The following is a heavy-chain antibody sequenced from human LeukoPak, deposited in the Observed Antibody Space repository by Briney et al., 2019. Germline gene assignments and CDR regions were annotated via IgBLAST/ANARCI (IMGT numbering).Heavy chain of an antibody. Sequence: GGSLRLSCAASGFRFDDYYMSWIRQAPGKGLEWVAYISSTGNSIFYADSVKGRFTISRDHAKNSLSLQLNSLRAEDTAVYYCAKGGIRYGYWFDHWGQGTLVTVSS. D-gene: IGHD3-10*01. CDR1: GFRFDDYY. CDR3: AKGGIRYGYWFDH. V-gene: IGHV3-11*01. J-gene: IGHJ5*02. CDR2: ISSTGNSI.